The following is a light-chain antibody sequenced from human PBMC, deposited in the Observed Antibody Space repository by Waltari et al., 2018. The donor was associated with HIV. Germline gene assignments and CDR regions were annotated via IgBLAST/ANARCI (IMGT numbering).Light chain of an antibody. CDR2: NVS. Sequence: QSALTQSASVSGSPGQSITISCTGTSSDVGGYNYVSWYQQHPGKAPKLVIYNVSNRPAGVSNRFSGSKSGNTASLTISGLQAEDEAEYYCSSYTSSNTLIFGGGTRVTVL. V-gene: IGLV2-14*03. CDR3: SSYTSSNTLI. J-gene: IGLJ2*01. CDR1: SSDVGGYNY.